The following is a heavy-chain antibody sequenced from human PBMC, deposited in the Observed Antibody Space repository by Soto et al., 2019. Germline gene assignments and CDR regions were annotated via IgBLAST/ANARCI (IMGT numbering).Heavy chain of an antibody. J-gene: IGHJ4*02. CDR2: ISWNSGSI. D-gene: IGHD4-17*01. CDR3: AKDAPEFGDYAPWYFDY. CDR1: GFTFNDHS. V-gene: IGHV3-9*01. Sequence: EVQLVESGGGLVQPGRSLRLSCAASGFTFNDHSMHWVRQAPGKGLEWVSGISWNSGSIGYADSVKGRFTISRDNAKNSLFLQMNSLRPEDSAFYYCAKDAPEFGDYAPWYFDYWCQGTLVTVSS.